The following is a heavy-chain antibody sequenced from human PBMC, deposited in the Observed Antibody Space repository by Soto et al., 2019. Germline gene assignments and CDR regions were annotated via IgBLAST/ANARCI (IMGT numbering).Heavy chain of an antibody. Sequence: GGPLSLPCPASGFTFSTYTMTWVRQAPGKGLEWVSYISSSSSTIYYADSVKGRFTISRDNAKNSLYLQMNSLRDEDTAVYYCARDHATASDYWGQGTLVTVSS. CDR1: GFTFSTYT. CDR3: ARDHATASDY. J-gene: IGHJ4*02. V-gene: IGHV3-48*02. D-gene: IGHD2-15*01. CDR2: ISSSSSTI.